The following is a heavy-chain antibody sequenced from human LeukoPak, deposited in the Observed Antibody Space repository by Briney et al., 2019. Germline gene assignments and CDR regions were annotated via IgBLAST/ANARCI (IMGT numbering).Heavy chain of an antibody. CDR2: INSDGTST. CDR1: GLTFSSYW. CDR3: TRDWTYSDMSCYMNG. Sequence: GGSLRLSCAASGLTFSSYWMHWLRQVPGKGLVWVSRINSDGTSTTYADSVKGRFTISRDNAKNTLYLQMNSLRAEDTAVYYCTRDWTYSDMSCYMNGCGEGTLVTVSS. D-gene: IGHD3-22*01. J-gene: IGHJ4*02. V-gene: IGHV3-74*01.